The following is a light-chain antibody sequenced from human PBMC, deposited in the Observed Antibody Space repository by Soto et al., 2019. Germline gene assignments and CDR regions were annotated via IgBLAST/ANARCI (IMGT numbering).Light chain of an antibody. CDR3: QQYHNYPRT. CDR1: ESIRTW. J-gene: IGKJ1*01. V-gene: IGKV1-5*01. Sequence: DIQMTQSPSTLSASIGDIVTITCRASESIRTWLAWYQHKPGKAPKFLIYDASSLESGVPSRFSGSGSGTEFTLTISNLQPDDFATYFCQQYHNYPRTFGKGTKVDIK. CDR2: DAS.